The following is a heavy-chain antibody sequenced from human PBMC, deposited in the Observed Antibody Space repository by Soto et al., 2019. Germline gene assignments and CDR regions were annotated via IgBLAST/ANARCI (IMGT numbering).Heavy chain of an antibody. V-gene: IGHV1-69*02. D-gene: IGHD3-9*01. CDR3: ARLTGSRPFDP. Sequence: QVQLVQSGAEVKKPGSSVKVSCKASGGTFSSYTISWVRQAPGQGLEWMGRIIPILGIANYAQKFQGRVTITADKSTSTAYMELSSLRSEDTAVYYGARLTGSRPFDPWGQGTLVTVSS. CDR2: IIPILGIA. J-gene: IGHJ5*02. CDR1: GGTFSSYT.